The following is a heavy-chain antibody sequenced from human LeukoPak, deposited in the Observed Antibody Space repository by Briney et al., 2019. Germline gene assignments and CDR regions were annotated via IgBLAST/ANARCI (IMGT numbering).Heavy chain of an antibody. CDR2: IIPIFGTA. CDR1: GGTFSSYA. V-gene: IGHV1-69*05. CDR3: ARSLYGYSYGDNFDY. Sequence: SVKVSCKASGGTFSSYAISWVRQAPGQGLEWMGRIIPIFGTANYAQKFQGRVKITTDESTSTAYMELSSLRSEDTAVYYCARSLYGYSYGDNFDYWGQGTLVTVSS. D-gene: IGHD5-18*01. J-gene: IGHJ4*02.